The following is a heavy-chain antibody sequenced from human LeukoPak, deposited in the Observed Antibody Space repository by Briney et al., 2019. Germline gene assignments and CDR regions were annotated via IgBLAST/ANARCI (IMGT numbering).Heavy chain of an antibody. D-gene: IGHD3-16*01. Sequence: GGSLRLSCSASGFIFSEYYMTWIRQAPGKGLEWVSTIKGTGLTTYYADSVKGRFTISRDNAKNTVFLQMGSLRADDTAMYYCARAGELRYMDVWGKGTAVTVSS. V-gene: IGHV3-11*01. CDR1: GFIFSEYY. J-gene: IGHJ6*03. CDR3: ARAGELRYMDV. CDR2: IKGTGLTT.